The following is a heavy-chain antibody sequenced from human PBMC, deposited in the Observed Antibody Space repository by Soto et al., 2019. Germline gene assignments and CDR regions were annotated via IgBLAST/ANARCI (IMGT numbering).Heavy chain of an antibody. D-gene: IGHD5-12*01. CDR3: ARDEDLASTIGYFDY. Sequence: GGSLRLSCAATGFSFGRYAMHWVRRAPGKGLEWVAVISFDGITNIQYAESVKGRFSISRDNSKSTLYLQMDSLKSEDTALYYCARDEDLASTIGYFDYWGPGTLVTVSS. CDR1: GFSFGRYA. V-gene: IGHV3-30*04. J-gene: IGHJ4*02. CDR2: ISFDGITNI.